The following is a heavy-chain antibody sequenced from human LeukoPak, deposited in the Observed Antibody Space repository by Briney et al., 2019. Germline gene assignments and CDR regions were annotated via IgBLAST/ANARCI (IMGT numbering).Heavy chain of an antibody. CDR2: ISGSGGST. D-gene: IGHD3-22*01. Sequence: GGSLRLSCAASGFTFSSYAMSWVRQAPGKGLEWVSVISGSGGSTYYADSVEGRFTISRDNSKNTLYLQMNSLRAEDTAVYYCAKGGITMIVVVIQYYFDYWGQGTLVTVSS. J-gene: IGHJ4*02. CDR1: GFTFSSYA. V-gene: IGHV3-23*01. CDR3: AKGGITMIVVVIQYYFDY.